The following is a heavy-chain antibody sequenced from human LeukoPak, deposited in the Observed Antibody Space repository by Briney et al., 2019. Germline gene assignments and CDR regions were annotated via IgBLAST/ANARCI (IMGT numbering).Heavy chain of an antibody. CDR3: VKITSATGGDC. Sequence: PGGSLRLSCSASGFTFSAYAMYWVRQAPGKGLDFVSGISSNGDRLFYADSVKGRFTISRDNSKNTLYLQMSSLTADDTAVYYCVKITSATGGDCWGQGSRLTVSS. V-gene: IGHV3-64D*09. J-gene: IGHJ4*02. D-gene: IGHD1-1*01. CDR2: ISSNGDRL. CDR1: GFTFSAYA.